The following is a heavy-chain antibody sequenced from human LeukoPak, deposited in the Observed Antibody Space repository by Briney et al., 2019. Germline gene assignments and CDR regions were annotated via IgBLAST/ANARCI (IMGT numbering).Heavy chain of an antibody. V-gene: IGHV1-2*06. Sequence: ASVKVSCKASGYTFTGYYMHWVRQAPGQGLEWMGRINPNSGGTNYAQKFQGRVTITADESTSTAYMELSSLRSEDTAVYYCARDALGVVPAAMGYWGQGTLITVSS. D-gene: IGHD2-2*01. CDR1: GYTFTGYY. CDR2: INPNSGGT. J-gene: IGHJ4*02. CDR3: ARDALGVVPAAMGY.